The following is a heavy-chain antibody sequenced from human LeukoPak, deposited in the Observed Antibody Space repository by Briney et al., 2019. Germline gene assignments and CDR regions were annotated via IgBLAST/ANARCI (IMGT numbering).Heavy chain of an antibody. CDR2: INSDGSST. V-gene: IGHV3-74*01. CDR1: GFTFSSYW. CDR3: AREGIAAAGIDY. J-gene: IGHJ4*02. D-gene: IGHD6-13*01. Sequence: GGSRRLSCAASGFTFSSYWMHWVRQAPGKGLVWVSRINSDGSSTSYADSVKGRFTISRDNAKNTLYLQMNSLRAEDTAVYYCAREGIAAAGIDYWGQGTLVTVSS.